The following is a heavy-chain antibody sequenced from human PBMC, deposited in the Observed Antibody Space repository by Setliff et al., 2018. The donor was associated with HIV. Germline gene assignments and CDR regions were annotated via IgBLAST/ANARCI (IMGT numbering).Heavy chain of an antibody. J-gene: IGHJ6*02. V-gene: IGHV1-2*02. Sequence: ASVKVSCKASGYTFTGYYMHWVRQAPGQGLEWMGWINPNSGGTNYAQKFQGRVTMTRDTSISTAYMELSRLRSDDTAVYYCARAYIAFLSTWYYGMDVWGQGTMVTVSS. CDR3: ARAYIAFLSTWYYGMDV. CDR2: INPNSGGT. CDR1: GYTFTGYY. D-gene: IGHD5-18*01.